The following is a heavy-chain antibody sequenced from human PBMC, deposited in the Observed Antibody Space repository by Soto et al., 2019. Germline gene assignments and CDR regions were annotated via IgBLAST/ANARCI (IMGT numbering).Heavy chain of an antibody. CDR1: GGTFSGYY. CDR2: INHSGST. Sequence: SETLSLTFAVYGGTFSGYYWSWIRQPPGTGLQWFGEINHSGSTNYNPSLKSRVTISVDTSKNQFSLKLSSVTAADTAVYYCARGAYYYGSGSYYKENYYYYYGMDVWGQGATVT. CDR3: ARGAYYYGSGSYYKENYYYYYGMDV. D-gene: IGHD3-10*01. V-gene: IGHV4-34*01. J-gene: IGHJ6*02.